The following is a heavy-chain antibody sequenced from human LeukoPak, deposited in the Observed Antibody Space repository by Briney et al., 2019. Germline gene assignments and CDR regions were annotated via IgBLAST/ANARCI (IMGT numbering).Heavy chain of an antibody. CDR3: AGEYDSSGNHFDY. Sequence: GGSLRLSCAAAGFTFSDYGMNWVRQAPGKGLEWVSGISGSGISTYYADSVKGRFTISRDNAKNSLYLQMNSLRAEDTAVYYCAGEYDSSGNHFDYWGQGTLVTVSS. CDR2: ISGSGIST. CDR1: GFTFSDYG. D-gene: IGHD3-22*01. V-gene: IGHV3-23*01. J-gene: IGHJ4*02.